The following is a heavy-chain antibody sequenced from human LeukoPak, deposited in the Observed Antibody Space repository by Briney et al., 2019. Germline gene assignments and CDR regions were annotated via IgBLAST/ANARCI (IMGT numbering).Heavy chain of an antibody. CDR3: ARDAEGYCSSTSCYNWFDP. Sequence: SETLSLTCTVSGGSISSYYWSWIRQPPGKGLEWIGYIYYSGSTNYNPSLKSRVTISVDTSKNQFSLKLSSVTAADTAVYYCARDAEGYCSSTSCYNWFDPWGQGTLVTVSS. CDR2: IYYSGST. V-gene: IGHV4-59*01. CDR1: GGSISSYY. J-gene: IGHJ5*02. D-gene: IGHD2-2*01.